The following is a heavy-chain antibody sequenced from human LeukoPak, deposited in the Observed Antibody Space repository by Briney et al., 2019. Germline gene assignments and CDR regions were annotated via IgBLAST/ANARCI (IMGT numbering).Heavy chain of an antibody. D-gene: IGHD6-19*01. J-gene: IGHJ4*02. CDR2: IYYSGST. Sequence: PSETLSLTCTVSGGSISSYYWSWIRQPPGKGLEWIGYIYYSGSTNYNPSLKSRVTISVDTSKNQFSLKLSSVTAADTAVYYCARGDSSGWPYYFDYWGQGTLVTASS. CDR1: GGSISSYY. CDR3: ARGDSSGWPYYFDY. V-gene: IGHV4-59*08.